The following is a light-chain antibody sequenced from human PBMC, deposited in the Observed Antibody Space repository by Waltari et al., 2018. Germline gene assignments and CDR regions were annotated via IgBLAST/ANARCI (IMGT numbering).Light chain of an antibody. J-gene: IGLJ2*01. Sequence: QSALSQPASVSGSPGQSISISCTGTSSDVGGHNYVSWYQQHPGKAPKLLIYEVTNRPSWGSKRYSGSTSGSAASLTIVGLQAEDEGDYYCSSFSTSSTRLLFGGGTKLTVL. CDR2: EVT. CDR1: SSDVGGHNY. CDR3: SSFSTSSTRLL. V-gene: IGLV2-14*01.